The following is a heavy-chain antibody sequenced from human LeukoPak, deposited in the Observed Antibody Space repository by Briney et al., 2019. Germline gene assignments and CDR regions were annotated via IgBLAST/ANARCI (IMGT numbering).Heavy chain of an antibody. V-gene: IGHV3-7*01. CDR3: ARDIRYSGTIYDY. D-gene: IGHD1-26*01. Sequence: QAGGSLRLSCAASGFTFSSYWMSWVRQAPGKGLEWVANIKQDGSEKYYVDSVKGRFTISRDNAKNSLYLQMNSLRAEDTAVYYCARDIRYSGTIYDYWGQGTLVTVSS. CDR2: IKQDGSEK. CDR1: GFTFSSYW. J-gene: IGHJ4*02.